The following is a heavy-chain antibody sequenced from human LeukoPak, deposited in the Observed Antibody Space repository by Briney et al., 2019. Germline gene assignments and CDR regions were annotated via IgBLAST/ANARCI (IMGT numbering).Heavy chain of an antibody. CDR3: ARVNINNWHSCDY. J-gene: IGHJ4*02. CDR2: IYHSGST. Sequence: SETLSLTCAVSGGSISSSNWWSWVRQPPGKGLEWIGEIYHSGSTNYNPSLKSRVTISVDKSKNQFSLKLSSVTAADTAVYYCARVNINNWHSCDYWGQGTLVTVSS. D-gene: IGHD1-1*01. CDR1: GGSISSSNW. V-gene: IGHV4-4*02.